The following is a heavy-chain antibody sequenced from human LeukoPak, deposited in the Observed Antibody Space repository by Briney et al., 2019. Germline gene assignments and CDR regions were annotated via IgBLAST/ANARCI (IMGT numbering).Heavy chain of an antibody. D-gene: IGHD3-22*01. CDR1: GYTFTSYD. V-gene: IGHV1-8*02. Sequence: ASVKVSCKASGYTFTSYDINWVRQATGQGLEWMGWMNPNSGNTGYAQKFQGRVTMTRNTSISTAYVELNSLTSEDTAVYYCASDTSHTGGYYYREDAFDVWGQGTMVTVSS. J-gene: IGHJ3*01. CDR2: MNPNSGNT. CDR3: ASDTSHTGGYYYREDAFDV.